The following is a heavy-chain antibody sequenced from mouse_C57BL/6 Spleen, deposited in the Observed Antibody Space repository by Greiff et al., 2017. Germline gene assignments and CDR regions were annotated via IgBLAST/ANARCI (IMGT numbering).Heavy chain of an antibody. CDR3: ARGKNYGSSYWFAY. CDR2: INPNTGGT. V-gene: IGHV1-26*01. Sequence: EVQLQQSGPELVKPGASVKISCKASGYTFTDYYMNWVKQSHGKSLEWIGDINPNTGGTSYNQQFKGKAPLTVDKSSSTAYMGLRSLTSEDSAVYYCARGKNYGSSYWFAYWGQGTLVTVSA. J-gene: IGHJ3*01. D-gene: IGHD1-1*01. CDR1: GYTFTDYY.